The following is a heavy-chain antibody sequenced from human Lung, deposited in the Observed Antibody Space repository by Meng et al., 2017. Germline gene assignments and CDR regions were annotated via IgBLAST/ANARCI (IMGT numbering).Heavy chain of an antibody. Sequence: EVHLVESGGGLVQPGGSLRLSCAVSGFTFSRYAMSWVRQAPGKGLEWVSAISGSGSSPYYADSVKGRFTISRDNSKNTLYLQMNSLRAEDTAVYYCAKKGWLYWGSGNDYWGQGTLVTVSS. CDR3: AKKGWLYWGSGNDY. CDR1: GFTFSRYA. V-gene: IGHV3-23*04. CDR2: ISGSGSSP. D-gene: IGHD3-10*01. J-gene: IGHJ4*02.